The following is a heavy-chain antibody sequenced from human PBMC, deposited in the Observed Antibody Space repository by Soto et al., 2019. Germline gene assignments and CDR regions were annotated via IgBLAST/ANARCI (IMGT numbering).Heavy chain of an antibody. CDR2: IWYDGSNK. D-gene: IGHD2-15*01. V-gene: IGHV3-33*01. CDR3: ASEYCSGGRCYYYGMDV. Sequence: QVQLVESGGGVVQPGRSLRLSCAASGFTFSSYGMHWVRQAPGKGLEWVAVIWYDGSNKYYADSGKGRFTISRDNSKNTLYLQMNSLRAEDTAVYYCASEYCSGGRCYYYGMDVWGQGTTVTVSS. CDR1: GFTFSSYG. J-gene: IGHJ6*02.